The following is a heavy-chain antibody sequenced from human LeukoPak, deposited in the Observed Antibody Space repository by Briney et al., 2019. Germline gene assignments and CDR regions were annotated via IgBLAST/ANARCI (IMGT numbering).Heavy chain of an antibody. Sequence: PSGTLSLTCAVYGGSFSGYYWSWIRQPPGKGLEWIGEINHSGSTNYNPSLKSRVTISVDTSKNQFSLKLSSVTAADTAVYYCARVRIAAAGRNWFDPWGQGTLVTVSS. CDR3: ARVRIAAAGRNWFDP. J-gene: IGHJ5*02. V-gene: IGHV4-34*01. CDR2: INHSGST. D-gene: IGHD6-13*01. CDR1: GGSFSGYY.